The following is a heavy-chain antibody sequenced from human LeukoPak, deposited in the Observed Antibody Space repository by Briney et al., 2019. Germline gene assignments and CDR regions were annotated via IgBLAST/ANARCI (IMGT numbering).Heavy chain of an antibody. V-gene: IGHV1-69*13. CDR3: ARIWSGYYIVNFYYYYYGMDV. J-gene: IGHJ6*02. D-gene: IGHD3-3*01. CDR1: GGTFSSYA. CDR2: IIPIFGTA. Sequence: SVKVSCKASGGTFSSYAISWVRQAPGQGLEWMGGIIPIFGTANYAQKFQGRVTITADESTSTAYMELSSLRSEDTAVYYCARIWSGYYIVNFYYYYYGMDVWGQGTTVTVSS.